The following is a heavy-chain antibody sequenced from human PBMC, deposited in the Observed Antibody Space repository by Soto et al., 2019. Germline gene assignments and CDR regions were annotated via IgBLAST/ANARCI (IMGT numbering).Heavy chain of an antibody. CDR2: ISYDGSNK. Sequence: QVQLVESGGGVVQPGRSLRLSCAASGFTFSSYAMHWVRQAPGKGLEWVALISYDGSNKYYADSVKGRFAISRDNSKNTLSLQMNSLGAADTAVYYSARQWVGSTPDAFEIWGQGTMVTVSS. CDR3: ARQWVGSTPDAFEI. J-gene: IGHJ3*02. CDR1: GFTFSSYA. D-gene: IGHD1-26*01. V-gene: IGHV3-30*09.